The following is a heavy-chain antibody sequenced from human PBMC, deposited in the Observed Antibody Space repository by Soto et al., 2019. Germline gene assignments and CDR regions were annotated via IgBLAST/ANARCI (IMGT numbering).Heavy chain of an antibody. J-gene: IGHJ3*02. CDR1: GCTFSSYT. CDR3: ARDLTIFGVVSKENAFDI. V-gene: IGHV1-69*04. D-gene: IGHD3-3*01. Sequence: ASVKVSCKASGCTFSSYTISWVRQAPGQGLEWMGRIIPILGIANYAQKFQGRVTITADKSTSTAYMELSSLRSEDTAVYYCARDLTIFGVVSKENAFDIWGQGTMVTVSS. CDR2: IIPILGIA.